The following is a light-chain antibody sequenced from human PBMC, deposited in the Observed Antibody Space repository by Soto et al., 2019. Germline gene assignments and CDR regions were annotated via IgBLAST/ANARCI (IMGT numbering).Light chain of an antibody. V-gene: IGKV1-39*01. Sequence: IHLTQAPASLSASVLYRVTITFRASQSISSYLNWYQQKPGKAPKLLIYAASSLQSGVPSRFSGSGSGTDFTLTISSLQPEDFATYYCQQSYSTPWTFGQGTKVDIK. CDR1: QSISSY. J-gene: IGKJ1*01. CDR2: AAS. CDR3: QQSYSTPWT.